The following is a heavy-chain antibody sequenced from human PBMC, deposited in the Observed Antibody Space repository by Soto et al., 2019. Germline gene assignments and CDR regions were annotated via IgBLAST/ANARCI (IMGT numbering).Heavy chain of an antibody. CDR1: GGSISSSNW. V-gene: IGHV4-4*02. Sequence: SETLSLTCAVSGGSISSSNWWSWVRQPPGKGLEWIGEIYHSGSTNYNPSHKIRDNISVDKSKNQFSLKLSSVTAADTAVYYCAIELEVGEGWFDPWGQGTLVIVSS. CDR2: IYHSGST. CDR3: AIELEVGEGWFDP. D-gene: IGHD3-16*01. J-gene: IGHJ5*02.